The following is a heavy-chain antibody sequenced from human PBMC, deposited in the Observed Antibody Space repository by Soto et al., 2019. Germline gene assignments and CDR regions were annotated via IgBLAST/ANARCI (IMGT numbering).Heavy chain of an antibody. CDR2: IYHSGVA. V-gene: IGHV4-31*03. D-gene: IGHD3-10*01. Sequence: PSETLSLTCTVSGDSITSGVYYWSWLRHPPGKGLEWIGYIYHSGVASYNPSLRGRAVISIDTSKNQFSLRLDAVTAADTATYYCARDYYGAGSQYYYYGMEVWGQGTTVTVSS. J-gene: IGHJ6*02. CDR1: GDSITSGVYY. CDR3: ARDYYGAGSQYYYYGMEV.